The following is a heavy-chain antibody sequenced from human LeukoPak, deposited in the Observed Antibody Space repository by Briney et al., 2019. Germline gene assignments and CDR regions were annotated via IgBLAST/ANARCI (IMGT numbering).Heavy chain of an antibody. Sequence: GGSLRLSCAASGFTFSNYWMHWARQAPGKGLVWVSHINSDGSSTNYADSVKGRFTISRDNAKNTLYLQMNSLRAEDTGVYYCARAVGSGSYWGQGTLVTVSS. CDR2: INSDGSST. V-gene: IGHV3-74*01. CDR1: GFTFSNYW. CDR3: ARAVGSGSY. D-gene: IGHD3-10*01. J-gene: IGHJ4*02.